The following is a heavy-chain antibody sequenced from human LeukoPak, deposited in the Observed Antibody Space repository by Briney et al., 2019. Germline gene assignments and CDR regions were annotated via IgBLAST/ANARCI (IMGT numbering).Heavy chain of an antibody. CDR2: IYPGDSDT. J-gene: IGHJ4*02. Sequence: GESLKISCKGSGYSFTSYWIGWVRQMPGKGLEWMGIIYPGDSDTRYSPSFQGQVTISADKSISTAYLQWSSLKASDTAMYCCAGTPVYCSGGNRFDYWGQGTLVTVSS. D-gene: IGHD2-15*01. V-gene: IGHV5-51*01. CDR3: AGTPVYCSGGNRFDY. CDR1: GYSFTSYW.